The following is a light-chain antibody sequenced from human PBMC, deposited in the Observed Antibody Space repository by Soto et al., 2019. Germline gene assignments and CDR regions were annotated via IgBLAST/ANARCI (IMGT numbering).Light chain of an antibody. CDR1: KLGDKY. CDR3: QAWDSSAYYV. Sequence: SYELTQPPSVSVSPGQTASITCSGDKLGDKYPCWYQQKPGQSPVLVISRDNKRPSGIPARFSGSSSGNTATLTISGTQAMDEADYYCQAWDSSAYYVFGTGIKLTVL. CDR2: RDN. V-gene: IGLV3-1*01. J-gene: IGLJ1*01.